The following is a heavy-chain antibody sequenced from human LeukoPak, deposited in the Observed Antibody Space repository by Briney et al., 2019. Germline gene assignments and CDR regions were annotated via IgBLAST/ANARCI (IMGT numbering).Heavy chain of an antibody. D-gene: IGHD1-26*01. V-gene: IGHV3-74*01. CDR3: ARGPGSSGGYYAGDF. CDR1: GFSFSTQR. Sequence: GGSLRLSCAASGFSFSTQRMHWVRQAPGKGLVWVSYINIDERITGYADSVKGRFTISRDNAKNTLYLQMNSLRAEDTAVYYCARGPGSSGGYYAGDFWGQGTLVTVSS. J-gene: IGHJ4*02. CDR2: INIDERIT.